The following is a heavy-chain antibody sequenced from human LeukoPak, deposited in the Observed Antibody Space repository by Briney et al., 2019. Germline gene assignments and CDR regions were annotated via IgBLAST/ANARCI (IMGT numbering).Heavy chain of an antibody. J-gene: IGHJ6*04. D-gene: IGHD2-21*02. V-gene: IGHV1-69*06. CDR2: IIPIFGTA. Sequence: SVKVSCKASGGTFSSYAISWVRQAPGQGLEWMGGIIPIFGTANYAQKFQGRVTITADKSTSTAYMELSSLRSEDTAVYYCARGEAVVTRFNGMDVWGKGTTVTVSS. CDR1: GGTFSSYA. CDR3: ARGEAVVTRFNGMDV.